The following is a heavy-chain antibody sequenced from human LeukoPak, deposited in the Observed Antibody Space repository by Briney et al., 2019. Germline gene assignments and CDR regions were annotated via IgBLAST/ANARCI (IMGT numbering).Heavy chain of an antibody. J-gene: IGHJ4*02. D-gene: IGHD6-19*01. Sequence: PSETLSLTCTVSGGSISSYYWSWIRQPAGKGLEWIGRIDTSGSTNYNPSLKSRVTISVDTSKNQFSLKLSSVTAADTAVYYCARAGIAVAARGDYFDYWGQGTLVTVSS. V-gene: IGHV4-4*07. CDR2: IDTSGST. CDR1: GGSISSYY. CDR3: ARAGIAVAARGDYFDY.